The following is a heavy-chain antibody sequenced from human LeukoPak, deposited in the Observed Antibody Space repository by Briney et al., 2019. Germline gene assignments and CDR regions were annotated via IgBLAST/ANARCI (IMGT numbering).Heavy chain of an antibody. CDR1: GFTFSSYG. CDR3: AKDSGANIAVAGTDFDY. D-gene: IGHD6-19*01. CDR2: IRYDGSNK. V-gene: IGHV3-30*02. J-gene: IGHJ4*02. Sequence: GGSLRLSCAASGFTFSSYGMHWVRQAPGKGLEWVAFIRYDGSNKYYADSVKGRFTISRDNSKNTLYLQVNSLRAEDTAVYYCAKDSGANIAVAGTDFDYWGQGTLVTVSS.